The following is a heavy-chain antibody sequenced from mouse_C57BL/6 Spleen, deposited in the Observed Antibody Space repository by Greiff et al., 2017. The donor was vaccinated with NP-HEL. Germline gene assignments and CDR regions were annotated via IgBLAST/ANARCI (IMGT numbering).Heavy chain of an antibody. CDR2: INPGSGGT. D-gene: IGHD2-2*01. V-gene: IGHV1-54*01. CDR3: ARLYGYDDAFAY. J-gene: IGHJ3*01. CDR1: GYAFTNYL. Sequence: QVQLQQSGAELVRPGTSVKVSCKASGYAFTNYLIEWVKQRPGQGLEWIGVINPGSGGTNYNEKFKGKATLTADKSSSTAYMQLSSLTSEDSAVYFCARLYGYDDAFAYWGQGTLVTVSA.